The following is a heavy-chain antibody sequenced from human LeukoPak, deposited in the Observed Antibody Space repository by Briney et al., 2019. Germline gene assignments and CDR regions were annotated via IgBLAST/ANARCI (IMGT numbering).Heavy chain of an antibody. V-gene: IGHV1-69*04. CDR1: GGTFSSYA. J-gene: IGHJ4*02. CDR3: ASFNGGYSYGIDDY. Sequence: SVKVSCKASGGTFSSYAISWVRQAPGQGLEWMGRIIPILGIANYAQKFQGRVTITADKSTSTAYMELSSLRSEDTAVYYCASFNGGYSYGIDDYWGQGTLVTVSS. D-gene: IGHD5-18*01. CDR2: IIPILGIA.